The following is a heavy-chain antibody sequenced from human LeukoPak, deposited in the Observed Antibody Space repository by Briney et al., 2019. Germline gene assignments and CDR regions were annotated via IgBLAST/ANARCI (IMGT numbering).Heavy chain of an antibody. Sequence: GASLKISCKGSGYSSGYSLTNYWIGWVRQMPGKGLEWMGIIYPGDSDTRYSPSFQGQVVISADKSISTAYLQWSSLKASDTAIYYCASTTTVTHFDYWGQGTLVTVSS. V-gene: IGHV5-51*01. D-gene: IGHD4-17*01. J-gene: IGHJ4*02. CDR3: ASTTTVTHFDY. CDR1: GYSLTNYW. CDR2: IYPGDSDT.